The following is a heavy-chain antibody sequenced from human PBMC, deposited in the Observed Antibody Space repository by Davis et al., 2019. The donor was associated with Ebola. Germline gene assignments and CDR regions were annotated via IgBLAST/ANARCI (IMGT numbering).Heavy chain of an antibody. CDR3: ARAPIAGAGTRWGTRWFDP. D-gene: IGHD6-13*01. Sequence: PSETLSLTCTVSGASISSYYWSWIRQPAGKAVEWIGRVYASGSTNYNPSLKSRVTMSVDTSKNQFSLKLSSVTAAATAVYYCARAPIAGAGTRWGTRWFDPWGQGTLVSVSS. V-gene: IGHV4-4*07. CDR1: GASISSYY. CDR2: VYASGST. J-gene: IGHJ5*02.